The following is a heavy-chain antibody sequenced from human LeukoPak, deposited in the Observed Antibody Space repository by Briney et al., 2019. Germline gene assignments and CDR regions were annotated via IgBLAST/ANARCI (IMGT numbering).Heavy chain of an antibody. V-gene: IGHV3-48*03. CDR2: IDSSGSTI. CDR3: AKAIRGDCYSHFQH. D-gene: IGHD2-21*02. J-gene: IGHJ1*01. CDR1: GFTFSNYE. Sequence: GGSLRLSCVDSGFTFSNYEMNWARQAPGKGLEWVSYIDSSGSTIHYADSVKGRFTISRDNAKNSLYLQMNSLRAEDTALYYCAKAIRGDCYSHFQHWGQGTLVTVSS.